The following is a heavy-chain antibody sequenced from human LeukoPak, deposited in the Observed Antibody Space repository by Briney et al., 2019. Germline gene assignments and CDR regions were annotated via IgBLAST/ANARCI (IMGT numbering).Heavy chain of an antibody. D-gene: IGHD2-15*01. J-gene: IGHJ6*02. CDR3: ARDWPVVVVAAMGPDEEGYGMGV. CDR2: INPNSGGT. Sequence: ASVKVSCKASGYTFTGYYMHWVRQAPGQGLEWMGWINPNSGGTNYAQKFQGRVTMTRDTSISTAYMELSRLRSDDTAVYYCARDWPVVVVAAMGPDEEGYGMGVWGQGTTVTVSS. V-gene: IGHV1-2*02. CDR1: GYTFTGYY.